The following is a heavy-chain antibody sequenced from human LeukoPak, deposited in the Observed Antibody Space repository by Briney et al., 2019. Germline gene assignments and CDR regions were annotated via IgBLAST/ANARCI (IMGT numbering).Heavy chain of an antibody. CDR3: ATGDSSGYCYDY. CDR2: IYYSGST. CDR1: GFTFSNYA. J-gene: IGHJ4*02. V-gene: IGHV4-39*01. Sequence: GSLRLSCAASGFTFSNYAMSWVRQPPGKGLEWIGSIYYSGSTYYNPSLKSRVTISVDTSKNQFSLKLSSVTAADTAVYYCATGDSSGYCYDYWGQGTLVTVSS. D-gene: IGHD3-22*01.